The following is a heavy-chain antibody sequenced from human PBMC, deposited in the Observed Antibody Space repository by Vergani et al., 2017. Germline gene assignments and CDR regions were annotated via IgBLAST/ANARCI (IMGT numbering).Heavy chain of an antibody. Sequence: EVQLVESGGGLVPPERSLRLSCAVSGFSFGVYAMTWVRHAPGKGLEWVAFIRNKAKDGSTEYAASVKGRFTISRDDSKRLAYLQLSDLKTEDTAVYFCSRGRGYSFGYSDYWGQGTLVTVSS. J-gene: IGHJ4*02. V-gene: IGHV3-49*04. CDR2: IRNKAKDGST. CDR3: SRGRGYSFGYSDY. D-gene: IGHD5-18*01. CDR1: GFSFGVYA.